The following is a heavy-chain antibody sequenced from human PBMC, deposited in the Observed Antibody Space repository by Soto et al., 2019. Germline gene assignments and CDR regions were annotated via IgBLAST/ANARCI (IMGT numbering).Heavy chain of an antibody. CDR2: MSPKSGDT. CDR1: GYTFTSND. CDR3: XXXXXXXXXDF. J-gene: IGHJ4*02. V-gene: IGHV1-8*01. Sequence: QVQLVQSGAEVKKPGASVKVSCKASGYTFTSNDXXXXXXXXXXGFEWMGWMSPKSGDTGYAQKFQGRVTMTRDTXXXXXXXXXXXXXXXXXXXXXXXXXXXXXXXDFWGQGTLVTVPS.